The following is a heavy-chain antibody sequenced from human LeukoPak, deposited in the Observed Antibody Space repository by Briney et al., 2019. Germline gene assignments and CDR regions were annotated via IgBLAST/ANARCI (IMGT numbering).Heavy chain of an antibody. CDR1: GGSISGDGYH. Sequence: SETLSLTCSVSGGSISGDGYHWGWIRRPPGKGLEWIGSIHYSGSTCYKTSLKSRVTIDVDTSKNQFSLKLSSVAAADTAVYYCARTSHSGYMVRGVLYYGMDVWGQGTTVTVSS. V-gene: IGHV4-39*01. J-gene: IGHJ6*02. CDR3: ARTSHSGYMVRGVLYYGMDV. D-gene: IGHD3-10*01. CDR2: IHYSGST.